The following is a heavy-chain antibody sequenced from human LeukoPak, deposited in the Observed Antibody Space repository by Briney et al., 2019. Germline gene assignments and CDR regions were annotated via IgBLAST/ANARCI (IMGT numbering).Heavy chain of an antibody. J-gene: IGHJ3*02. Sequence: GGSLRLSCAASGFSVSNNYMSWVRQAPGKGVEWVSVIYSGGNTYYADSVKGRFAISRDYSRNTVYLQMNSLRAEDTAVYYCARESGFGELFPYVFDIWGQGTVVTVSS. CDR3: ARESGFGELFPYVFDI. CDR2: IYSGGNT. D-gene: IGHD3-10*01. V-gene: IGHV3-53*01. CDR1: GFSVSNNY.